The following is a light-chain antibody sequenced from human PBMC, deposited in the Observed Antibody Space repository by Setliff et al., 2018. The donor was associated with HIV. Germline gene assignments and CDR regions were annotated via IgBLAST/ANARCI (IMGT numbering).Light chain of an antibody. V-gene: IGLV1-40*01. Sequence: QSVLAQPPSVSGAPGQTVTISCTGTSSNIGAGFDVHWYQDLPGRAPKLLIYENGTRPAGVPARFSGSKSGSSASLAIPGLQAEDEAYHYCQSYDNSLSGLAVFGTGTKVTGL. CDR2: ENG. CDR1: SSNIGAGFD. J-gene: IGLJ1*01. CDR3: QSYDNSLSGLAV.